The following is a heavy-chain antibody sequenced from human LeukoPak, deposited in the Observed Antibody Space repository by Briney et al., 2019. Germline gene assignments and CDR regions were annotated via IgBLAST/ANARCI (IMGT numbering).Heavy chain of an antibody. CDR1: GGTFSSYA. CDR2: INPNSGGT. CDR3: ARASHSSSSWSHFDY. D-gene: IGHD6-13*01. V-gene: IGHV1-2*02. J-gene: IGHJ4*02. Sequence: ASVKVSCKASGGTFSSYAISWVRQAPGQGLEWMGWINPNSGGTNYAQKFQGRVTMTRDTSISTAYMELSRLRSDDTAVYYCARASHSSSSWSHFDYWGQGTLVTVSS.